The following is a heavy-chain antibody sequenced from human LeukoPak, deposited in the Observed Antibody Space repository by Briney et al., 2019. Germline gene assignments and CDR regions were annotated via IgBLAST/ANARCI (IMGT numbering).Heavy chain of an antibody. CDR2: INPNSGGT. V-gene: IGHV1-2*02. D-gene: IGHD3-3*01. CDR1: GYTFTGYY. CDR3: ARGRRADFGVVIMFVY. Sequence: ASVKVSCKASGYTFTGYYMHWVRQAPGQGLEWMGWINPNSGGTNYAQKFQGRVTMTRDTSISTAYMELSRLRSDDTAEYYCARGRRADFGVVIMFVYWGQGTLVTVSS. J-gene: IGHJ4*02.